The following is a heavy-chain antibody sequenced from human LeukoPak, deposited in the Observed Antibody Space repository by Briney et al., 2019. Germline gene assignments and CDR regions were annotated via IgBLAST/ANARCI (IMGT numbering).Heavy chain of an antibody. V-gene: IGHV6-1*01. CDR3: ARGGIGYCTSTSCSFDS. Sequence: SQTLSLTRAISGDSVSTNSAAWNWIRQSPSRGLEWLGRTYYRSKWYNDYGVSVKSRITINPDTSKNQFSLQLNSVTPEDTAVYSCARGGIGYCTSTSCSFDSWGQGTLVTVSS. D-gene: IGHD2-2*01. CDR2: TYYRSKWYN. J-gene: IGHJ4*02. CDR1: GDSVSTNSAA.